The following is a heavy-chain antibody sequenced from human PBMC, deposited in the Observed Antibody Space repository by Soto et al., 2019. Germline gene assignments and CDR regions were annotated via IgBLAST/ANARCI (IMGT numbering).Heavy chain of an antibody. Sequence: GGSLRLSCAASGFTFSSYAMHWVRQAPGKGLEWVAVISYDGSNKYYADSVKGRFTISRDNSKNTLYLQMNSLRAEDTAVYYCARDQIPLYDFWSGYYLPLDYWGQGTLVTVSS. CDR1: GFTFSSYA. V-gene: IGHV3-30-3*01. CDR3: ARDQIPLYDFWSGYYLPLDY. CDR2: ISYDGSNK. D-gene: IGHD3-3*01. J-gene: IGHJ4*02.